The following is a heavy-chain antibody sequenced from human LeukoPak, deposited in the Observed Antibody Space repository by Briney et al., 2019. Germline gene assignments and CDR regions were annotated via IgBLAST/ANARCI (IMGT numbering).Heavy chain of an antibody. J-gene: IGHJ4*02. D-gene: IGHD3-10*01. CDR2: INPSGGST. V-gene: IGHV1-46*01. CDR3: ALIWFAEFSEFDY. Sequence: VASVKVSCKASGYTFTSNYIHWVRQAPGQGLECMGIINPSGGSTSYAQKFQGRVTMTRDTSTSTVYMELSSLRSEDTAVYYCALIWFAEFSEFDYWGQGTLLTVSS. CDR1: GYTFTSNY.